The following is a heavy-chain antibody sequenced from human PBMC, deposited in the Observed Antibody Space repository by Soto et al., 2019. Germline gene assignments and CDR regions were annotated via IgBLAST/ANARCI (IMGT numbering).Heavy chain of an antibody. CDR3: ARWGRDYDFWSGYYTGYYYGMDV. V-gene: IGHV7-4-1*01. CDR1: GYTFTSYA. J-gene: IGHJ6*02. D-gene: IGHD3-3*01. CDR2: INTNTGNP. Sequence: GASVKVSFKASGYTFTSYAMNWLRQAPGQGLEWMGWINTNTGNPTYAQGFTGRFVFSLDTSVSTAYLQICSLKAEDTAVYYCARWGRDYDFWSGYYTGYYYGMDVWGQGTTVTVSS.